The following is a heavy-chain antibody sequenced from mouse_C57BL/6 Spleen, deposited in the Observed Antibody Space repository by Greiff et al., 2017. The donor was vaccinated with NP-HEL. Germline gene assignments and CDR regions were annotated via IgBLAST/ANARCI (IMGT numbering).Heavy chain of an antibody. CDR1: GYSITSGYY. D-gene: IGHD2-3*01. J-gene: IGHJ1*03. CDR3: AREDDCYYEYFDV. Sequence: EVKLVESGPGLVKPSQSLSLTCSVSGYSITSGYYWYWIRQFPGNKQEWMGFISYDGSNNYNPYLKNRIPITRDTSKTQFFLKLKSVTTQDTATYYCAREDDCYYEYFDVWGTGTTVTVSS. CDR2: ISYDGSN. V-gene: IGHV3-6*01.